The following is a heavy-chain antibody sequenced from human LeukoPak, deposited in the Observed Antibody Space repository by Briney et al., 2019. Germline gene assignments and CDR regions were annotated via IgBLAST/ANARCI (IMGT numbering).Heavy chain of an antibody. Sequence: PGGSLRLSCAASGFTLSDYYMSWIRQAPGKGLEWVSYIGSSGSTIYYADSVKGRFTISRDNAKNSLYLQMNSLRAEDTAVYYCARYSPSTHAFDYWGQGTLVTVSS. V-gene: IGHV3-11*04. J-gene: IGHJ4*02. CDR1: GFTLSDYY. D-gene: IGHD2-15*01. CDR2: IGSSGSTI. CDR3: ARYSPSTHAFDY.